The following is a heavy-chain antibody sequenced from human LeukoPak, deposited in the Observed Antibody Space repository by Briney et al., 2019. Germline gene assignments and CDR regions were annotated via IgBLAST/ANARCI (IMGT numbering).Heavy chain of an antibody. CDR2: ISGRGSST. J-gene: IGHJ4*02. CDR1: GFTFSSYA. V-gene: IGHV3-23*01. Sequence: GGSLRLSCAASGFTFSSYAMSWVRQAPGKGLEWVSAISGRGSSTYYPDSVKGRFTISRDNSKNTLYLQMSGLRVEDTAVYYCAKDPPSAGVAPNWGRGTLVTVSS. CDR3: AKDPPSAGVAPN. D-gene: IGHD2-21*01.